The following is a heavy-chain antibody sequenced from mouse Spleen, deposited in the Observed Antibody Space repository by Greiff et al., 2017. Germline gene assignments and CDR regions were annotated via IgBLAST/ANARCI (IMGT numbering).Heavy chain of an antibody. Sequence: EVQLKESGAELVRPGASVKLSCTASGFNIKDDYMHWVKQRPEQGLEWIGWIDPENGDTEYASKFQGKATITADTSSNTAYLQLSSLTSEDTAVYYCTRGAYYDYDEGVGYWGQGTTLTVSS. CDR2: IDPENGDT. D-gene: IGHD2-4*01. CDR1: GFNIKDDY. J-gene: IGHJ2*01. CDR3: TRGAYYDYDEGVGY. V-gene: IGHV14-4*01.